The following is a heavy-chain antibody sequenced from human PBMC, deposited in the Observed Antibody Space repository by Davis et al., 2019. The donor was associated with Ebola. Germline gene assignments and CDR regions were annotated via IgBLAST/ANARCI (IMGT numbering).Heavy chain of an antibody. Sequence: PGGSLRLSCAASGFTFSDYHMSWIRQAPGKGLQWIAYISSSDSTIYYADSVKGRFTMSRDNAKNSLYLQMNSLRDEDTAVYYCARDMLFGSSSRHYYYMDVWGKGTTVTVSS. V-gene: IGHV3-11*04. CDR1: GFTFSDYH. CDR3: ARDMLFGSSSRHYYYMDV. J-gene: IGHJ6*03. D-gene: IGHD6-6*01. CDR2: ISSSDSTI.